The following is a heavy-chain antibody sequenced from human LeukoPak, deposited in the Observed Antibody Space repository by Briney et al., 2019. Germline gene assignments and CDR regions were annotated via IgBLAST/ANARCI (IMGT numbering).Heavy chain of an antibody. CDR2: IYYTGST. D-gene: IGHD3-10*01. CDR1: GGSICSYY. V-gene: IGHV4-59*01. Sequence: PSETLSLTCIVSGGSICSYYWSWIRQTPGKGLEWIGYIYYTGSTNYNPSLKSRVTISVDTSKNQFSLKLSSVTAADTAVYYCARYGPRWYFDLWGRGTLVTVSS. CDR3: ARYGPRWYFDL. J-gene: IGHJ2*01.